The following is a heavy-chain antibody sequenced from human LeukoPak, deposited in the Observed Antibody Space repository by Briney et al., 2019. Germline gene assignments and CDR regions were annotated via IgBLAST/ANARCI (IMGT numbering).Heavy chain of an antibody. Sequence: ASVKVSCKASGYTFTGYYMHWVRQAPGQGLEWMGWTNPNSGGTNYAQKFQGRVTITADESTSTAYMELSSLRSKDTAVYYCATPRTTGAFDYWGQGTLVTVSS. CDR2: TNPNSGGT. CDR1: GYTFTGYY. CDR3: ATPRTTGAFDY. J-gene: IGHJ4*02. D-gene: IGHD4-17*01. V-gene: IGHV1-2*02.